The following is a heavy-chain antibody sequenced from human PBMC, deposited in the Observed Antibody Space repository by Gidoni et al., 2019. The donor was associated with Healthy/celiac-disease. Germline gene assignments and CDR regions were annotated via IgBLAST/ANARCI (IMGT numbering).Heavy chain of an antibody. CDR3: ARDIVVVPAANGFYYYYGMDV. CDR2: ISSSSSYI. V-gene: IGHV3-21*01. Sequence: EVQLVESGGGLVKPGGSLRLSCAASGFTFSSYSMHWVRQAPGKGLEWVSSISSSSSYIYYADSVKGRFTISRDNAKNSLYLQMNSLRAEDTAVYYCARDIVVVPAANGFYYYYGMDVWGQGTTVTVSS. D-gene: IGHD2-2*01. CDR1: GFTFSSYS. J-gene: IGHJ6*02.